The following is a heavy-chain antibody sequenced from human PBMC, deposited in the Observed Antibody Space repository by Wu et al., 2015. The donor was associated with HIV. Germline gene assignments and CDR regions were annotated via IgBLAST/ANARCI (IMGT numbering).Heavy chain of an antibody. D-gene: IGHD6-13*01. Sequence: QVQLVQSGAEVKKPGSSVKASCKASGGTFSSYAISWVRQAPGQGLEWMGGIIPIFGTANYAQKFQGRVTITADESTSTAYMELSSLRSEDTAVYYCARERYRIAAAGTCFDYWGQGTLVTVSS. CDR3: ARERYRIAAAGTCFDY. J-gene: IGHJ4*02. V-gene: IGHV1-69*12. CDR1: GGTFSSYA. CDR2: IIPIFGTA.